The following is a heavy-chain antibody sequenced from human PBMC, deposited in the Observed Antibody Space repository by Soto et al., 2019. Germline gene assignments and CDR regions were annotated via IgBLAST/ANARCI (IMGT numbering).Heavy chain of an antibody. CDR2: ISAYNGNT. J-gene: IGHJ6*02. Sequence: GASVKVSCKASGGTFSSYTISWVRQAPGQGLEWMGWISAYNGNTNYAQKLQGRVTMTTDTSTSTAYMELRSLRSNDTAIYYCAMVDVYVTPSPPDAWRHGTTVTVSS. CDR3: AMVDVYVTPSPPDA. D-gene: IGHD3-16*01. V-gene: IGHV1-18*01. CDR1: GGTFSSYT.